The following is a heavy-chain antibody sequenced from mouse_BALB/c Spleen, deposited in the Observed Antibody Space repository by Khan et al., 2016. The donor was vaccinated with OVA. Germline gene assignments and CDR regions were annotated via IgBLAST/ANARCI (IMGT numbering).Heavy chain of an antibody. V-gene: IGHV1-7*01. D-gene: IGHD1-3*01. J-gene: IGHJ2*01. CDR2: INPETGDT. CDR3: GRRGVKWEFDY. CDR1: GYTFNNYW. Sequence: QVRLQQSGAELVKPGASVKMSCKASGYTFNNYWIHWVKQRPGQGLEWIGYINPETGDTEYDQNFKDKATITADKSSNTAYLQLSSLTSEDAAVYYVGRRGVKWEFDYWGQGTTLTVSS.